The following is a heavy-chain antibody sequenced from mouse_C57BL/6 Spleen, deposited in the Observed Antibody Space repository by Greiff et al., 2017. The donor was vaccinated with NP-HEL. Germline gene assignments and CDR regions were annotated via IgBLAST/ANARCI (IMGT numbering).Heavy chain of an antibody. J-gene: IGHJ2*01. CDR3: AAGRLGLDY. CDR2: INPGSGGT. CDR1: GYAFTNYL. D-gene: IGHD4-1*01. V-gene: IGHV1-54*01. Sequence: QVQLKESGAELVRPGTSVKVSCKASGYAFTNYLIEWVKQRPGQGLEWIGVINPGSGGTNYNEKFKGKATLTADKSSSTAYMQLSSLTSEDSAVYFCAAGRLGLDYWGQGTTLTVSS.